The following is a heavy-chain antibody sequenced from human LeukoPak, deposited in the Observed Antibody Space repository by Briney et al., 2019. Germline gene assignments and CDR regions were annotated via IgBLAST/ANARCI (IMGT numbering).Heavy chain of an antibody. CDR1: GFTFSSYW. CDR2: IKSDGTYR. D-gene: IGHD5-18*01. V-gene: IGHV3-74*01. J-gene: IGHJ4*02. CDR3: ARDSSYGYDY. Sequence: RGSPRLSCAASGFTFSSYWMHWVCQAPGKGLVWVSRIKSDGTYRTYADSVKGRFTISRDNAKNTLYLQMSSLRAEDTAVYYCARDSSYGYDYWGPGNLVTVSS.